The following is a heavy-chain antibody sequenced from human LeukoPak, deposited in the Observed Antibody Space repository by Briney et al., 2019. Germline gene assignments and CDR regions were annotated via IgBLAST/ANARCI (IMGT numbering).Heavy chain of an antibody. D-gene: IGHD7-27*01. CDR1: GFTFSSYA. Sequence: QPGGSLRLSCSASGFTFSSYAMHWVRQAPGKGLEYVSAISSNGGSTYYADSVKGRFTISRDNAKNSLYLQMNGLRAEDTAVYYCARGVDWGFPFDYWGQGTLVTVSS. CDR2: ISSNGGST. V-gene: IGHV3-64*04. CDR3: ARGVDWGFPFDY. J-gene: IGHJ4*02.